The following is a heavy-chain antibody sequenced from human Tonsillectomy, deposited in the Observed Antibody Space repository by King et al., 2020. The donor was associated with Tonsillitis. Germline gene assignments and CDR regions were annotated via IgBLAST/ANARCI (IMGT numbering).Heavy chain of an antibody. D-gene: IGHD6-13*01. J-gene: IGHJ6*02. CDR3: PSGEGGSPWSHTFYYYGLDV. CDR1: GYTFTTFD. CDR2: MNPNTGKT. Sequence: QLVQSGAEVKKPGASVKVSCRGSGYTFTTFDITWVRQATGQGLEWMGWMNPNTGKTGYAQRFQGRITMTRNTSIGTAYMELSSLRSEDTAVYYCPSGEGGSPWSHTFYYYGLDVWGQGTTVTVSS. V-gene: IGHV1-8*01.